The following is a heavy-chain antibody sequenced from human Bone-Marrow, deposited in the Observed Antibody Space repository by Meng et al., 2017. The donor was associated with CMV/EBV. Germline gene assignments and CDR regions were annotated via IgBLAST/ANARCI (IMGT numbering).Heavy chain of an antibody. CDR3: ARGDLGVVITTYYYYGMDV. V-gene: IGHV3-15*01. CDR2: IKSITDGGTT. D-gene: IGHD3-3*01. CDR1: GFTFSNAW. Sequence: GESLKISCVASGFTFSNAWMSWVRQAPGKGLEWVGRIKSITDGGTTDYAAPGKGRFIISRDDSKSTLYLQMNSLRAEDTAVYYCARGDLGVVITTYYYYGMDVWGQGTTVTVSS. J-gene: IGHJ6*02.